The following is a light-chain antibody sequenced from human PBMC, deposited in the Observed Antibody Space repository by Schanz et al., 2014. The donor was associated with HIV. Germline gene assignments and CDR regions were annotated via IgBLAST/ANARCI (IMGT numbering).Light chain of an antibody. Sequence: EIVLTQYPGTLSLSPGGRATLSCAASQRLSSSYLAWYQQKRDQPPRLVIYATSTRAAGIPDRFSGTGSGTDFTLTISSLEPEDFAVYYCQYFGNSGGTFGGGTKVEIK. CDR1: QRLSSSY. V-gene: IGKV3-20*01. CDR2: ATS. J-gene: IGKJ4*01. CDR3: QYFGNSGGT.